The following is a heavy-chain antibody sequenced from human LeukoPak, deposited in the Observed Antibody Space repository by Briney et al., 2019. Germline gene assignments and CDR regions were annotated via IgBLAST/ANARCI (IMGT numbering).Heavy chain of an antibody. V-gene: IGHV3-66*01. J-gene: IGHJ4*02. D-gene: IGHD6-19*01. CDR3: AKGYTSGWYYFDS. Sequence: GGSLRLSCAASGFTVSSNYMSWVRQAPGKGLEWVSVIYSGGSTCYADSVKGRFTISRDNSKNTLFLQMNSLRVEDTAVCYCAKGYTSGWYYFDSWGQGTLVAVSS. CDR2: IYSGGST. CDR1: GFTVSSNY.